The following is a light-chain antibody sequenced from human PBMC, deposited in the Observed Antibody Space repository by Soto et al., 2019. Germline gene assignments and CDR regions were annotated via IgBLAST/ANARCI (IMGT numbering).Light chain of an antibody. J-gene: IGLJ3*02. CDR2: GNS. Sequence: QPVLTQPPSVSGAPGQRVTIYCTGSSSNIGAGYDVHWYQQLPGTAPKLLIYGNSNRPSGVPDRFSGSKSGTSASLAITGLQAEDEADYYCQSYDSSLSVGVFGGGTKLTVL. CDR3: QSYDSSLSVGV. V-gene: IGLV1-40*01. CDR1: SSNIGAGYD.